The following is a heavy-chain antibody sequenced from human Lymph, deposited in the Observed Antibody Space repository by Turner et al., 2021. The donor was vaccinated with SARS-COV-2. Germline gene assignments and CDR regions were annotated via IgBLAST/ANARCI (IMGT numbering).Heavy chain of an antibody. CDR1: GYTFTSYD. CDR3: ARAAQLTVWFDP. Sequence: QLLLVQSVAEVKMPGSSVKVSCKASGYTFTSYDINWVRQATGKVLEWMGWMNPNSGNTGYAQKFQGRVTMTRNTSISTADMELSSLRSEDTAVYYWARAAQLTVWFDPWGQGTLVTVSS. CDR2: MNPNSGNT. V-gene: IGHV1-8*01. D-gene: IGHD3-9*01. J-gene: IGHJ5*02.